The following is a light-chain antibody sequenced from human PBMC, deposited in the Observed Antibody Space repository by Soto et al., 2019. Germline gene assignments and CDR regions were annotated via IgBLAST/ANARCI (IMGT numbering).Light chain of an antibody. Sequence: DIQTTQSPSSLSASVGDRVTITCQASQDISNYLNWYQQKPGKAPKLLIDDASNLETRVPSRFRGNGSVTDFTFTISSLQPEEIATYYCQEYDNLPLTFGGGTKVEIK. CDR3: QEYDNLPLT. J-gene: IGKJ4*02. V-gene: IGKV1-33*01. CDR2: DAS. CDR1: QDISNY.